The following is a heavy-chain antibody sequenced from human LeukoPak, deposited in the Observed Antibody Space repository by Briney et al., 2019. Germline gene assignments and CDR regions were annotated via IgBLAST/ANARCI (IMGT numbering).Heavy chain of an antibody. CDR1: GFTFSSYS. V-gene: IGHV3-48*01. CDR3: ARGDGYNWNYAVL. J-gene: IGHJ4*02. Sequence: GGSLRLSCAASGFTFSSYSMNWVRQAPGKGLEWVSYISSSSSTIYYADSVKGRFTISRDNAKNSLYLQMNSLRAEDTAVYYCARGDGYNWNYAVLWGQGTLVTVSS. D-gene: IGHD1-7*01. CDR2: ISSSSSTI.